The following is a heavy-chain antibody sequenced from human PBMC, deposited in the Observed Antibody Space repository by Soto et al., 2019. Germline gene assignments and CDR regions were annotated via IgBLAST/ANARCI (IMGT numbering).Heavy chain of an antibody. V-gene: IGHV3-48*03. J-gene: IGHJ4*02. Sequence: GGSLRLSCAASGFTFSSYEMNWVRQAPGKGLEWVSYISSSGSTIYYADSVKGRFTISRDNAKNSLYLQMNSLRAEDTAVYYCARGVKNYFDYWGQGTRVTVSS. CDR2: ISSSGSTI. CDR3: ARGVKNYFDY. CDR1: GFTFSSYE.